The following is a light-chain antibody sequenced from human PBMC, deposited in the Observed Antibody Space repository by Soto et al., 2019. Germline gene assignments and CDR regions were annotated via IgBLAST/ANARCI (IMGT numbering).Light chain of an antibody. CDR3: QQSYSTPRT. J-gene: IGKJ1*01. Sequence: DIQMTQSPSSLSASVGDRVTLTCRARQSSGCSLNWYQQKPGQAPKFLISAASSLQSGVPSRFSGSGSGTDFTLTITSLQPEDFATDFGQQSYSTPRTFGQGTKVEIK. CDR2: AAS. V-gene: IGKV1-39*01. CDR1: QSSGCS.